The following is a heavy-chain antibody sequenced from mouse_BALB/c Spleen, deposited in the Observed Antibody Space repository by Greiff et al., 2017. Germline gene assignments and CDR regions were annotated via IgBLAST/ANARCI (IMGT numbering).Heavy chain of an antibody. CDR1: GYSITSGYY. CDR3: ARDYGNLTWFAY. V-gene: IGHV3-6*02. CDR2: ISYDGSN. D-gene: IGHD2-1*01. Sequence: DVKLQESGPGLVKPSQSLSLTCSVTGYSITSGYYWNWIRQFPGNKLEWMGYISYDGSNNYNPSLKNRISITRDTSKNQFFLKLNSVTTEDTATYYCARDYGNLTWFAYWGQGTLVTVSA. J-gene: IGHJ3*01.